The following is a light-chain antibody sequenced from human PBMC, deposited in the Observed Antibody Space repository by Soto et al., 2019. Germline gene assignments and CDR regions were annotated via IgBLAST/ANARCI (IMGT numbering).Light chain of an antibody. CDR2: GAS. CDR3: QQSYGSPNT. CDR1: QSISSY. V-gene: IGKV1-39*01. Sequence: DIQMTQSPSSVSASVGDRVTITCRASQSISSYLNWYQQKPGRAPKLLIYGASSLQSEVPSRFSGGGSGTDFTLSISSLQPEDFATYYCQQSYGSPNTFGQGTKLEIK. J-gene: IGKJ2*01.